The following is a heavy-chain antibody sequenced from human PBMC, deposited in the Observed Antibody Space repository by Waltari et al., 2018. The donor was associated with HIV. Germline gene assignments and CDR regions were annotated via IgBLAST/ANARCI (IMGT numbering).Heavy chain of an antibody. V-gene: IGHV4-39*01. Sequence: QLQLQESGPGLVKPSETLSLTCTVSGGSISSSSYYWGWIRQPPGKGLEWIGSIYYSGSTYYNPSLKSRVTISVDTSKNQFSLKLSSVTAADTAVYYCASHIVVVVAATWAPFDPWGQGTLVTVSS. CDR1: GGSISSSSYY. CDR2: IYYSGST. D-gene: IGHD2-15*01. CDR3: ASHIVVVVAATWAPFDP. J-gene: IGHJ5*02.